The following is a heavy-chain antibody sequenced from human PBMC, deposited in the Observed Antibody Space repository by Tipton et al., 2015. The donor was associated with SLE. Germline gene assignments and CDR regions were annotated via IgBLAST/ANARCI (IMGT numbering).Heavy chain of an antibody. CDR3: AREAVGSGFGAFDI. CDR1: GDSISNNDYY. D-gene: IGHD3-3*01. Sequence: TLSLTCTVSGDSISNNDYYWGWIRQPPGKGLEWIGNINYSGSSYYNPSLKTRVTTSLDLSKNQFSLKLTSVTAADTAVYYCAREAVGSGFGAFDIWGQGTMVTVSS. J-gene: IGHJ3*02. V-gene: IGHV4-39*07. CDR2: INYSGSS.